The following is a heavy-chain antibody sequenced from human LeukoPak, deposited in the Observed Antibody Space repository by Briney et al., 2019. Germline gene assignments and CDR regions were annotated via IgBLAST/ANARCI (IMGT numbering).Heavy chain of an antibody. CDR3: ARGSSFDP. V-gene: IGHV3-48*04. CDR2: ISSSSSSTM. Sequence: GGSLRLSCVASGFTFSSYNMNWVRQAPGKGLEWVSYISSSSSSTMYYSDSVKGRFTISRDNAKNSLYLQMNSLRAEDTAVYYCARGSSFDPWGQGTLVTVSS. J-gene: IGHJ5*02. CDR1: GFTFSSYN.